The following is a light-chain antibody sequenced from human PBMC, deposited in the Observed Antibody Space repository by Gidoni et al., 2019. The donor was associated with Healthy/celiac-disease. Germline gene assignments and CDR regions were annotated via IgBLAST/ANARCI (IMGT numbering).Light chain of an antibody. CDR2: GAS. V-gene: IGKV3-15*01. J-gene: IGKJ1*01. CDR1: QSVSSN. CDR3: QQYNNWWT. Sequence: EIVMTQSPATLSVSPGERATLSCRASQSVSSNLAWYQQKPGQAPRLLIYGASTRATGIPARFRGSGSGTEFNLTISSLQSEDFAVYYCQQYNNWWTFXQXTKVEIK.